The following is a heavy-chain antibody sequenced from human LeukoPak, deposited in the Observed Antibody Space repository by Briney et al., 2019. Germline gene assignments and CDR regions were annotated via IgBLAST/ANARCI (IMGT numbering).Heavy chain of an antibody. CDR2: ISSSGSTI. CDR1: GFTFSSYE. J-gene: IGHJ4*02. V-gene: IGHV3-48*03. D-gene: IGHD3-22*01. Sequence: PGGSRRLSCAASGFTFSSYEMNWVRQAPGTGLEWVSYISSSGSTIYYADSVKGRFTISRDNVKNSLYLQMNTLRAEDTAVYYCARDRHKYNYDSGGYPPYWGQGTLVTVSS. CDR3: ARDRHKYNYDSGGYPPY.